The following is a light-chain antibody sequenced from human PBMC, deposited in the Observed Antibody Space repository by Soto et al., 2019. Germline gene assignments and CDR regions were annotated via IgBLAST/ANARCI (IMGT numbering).Light chain of an antibody. J-gene: IGKJ1*01. V-gene: IGKV1-5*03. Sequence: DIQMTQSPSTLSASVGDRVTITCRASQSISTWLAWYQQKSGKAPKLLIYEASSLGSGVPSRFSGSGSGTEFPLTISSLQPDDFATYYCQQYNSYSETFGQGTKVDIK. CDR2: EAS. CDR3: QQYNSYSET. CDR1: QSISTW.